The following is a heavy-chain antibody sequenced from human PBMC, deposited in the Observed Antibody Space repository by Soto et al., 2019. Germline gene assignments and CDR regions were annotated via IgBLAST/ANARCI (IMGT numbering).Heavy chain of an antibody. V-gene: IGHV3-33*01. Sequence: QVQLVESGGGVVQPGRSLRLSCAASGFTFSSYGMHWVRQAPGKGLEWVAVIWYDGSNKYYADSVKGRFTISRDNSKNTLYLQMNSLRAKDTAVYYCARDTDGYHDYWGQGTLVTVSS. CDR1: GFTFSSYG. CDR3: ARDTDGYHDY. CDR2: IWYDGSNK. J-gene: IGHJ4*02. D-gene: IGHD5-12*01.